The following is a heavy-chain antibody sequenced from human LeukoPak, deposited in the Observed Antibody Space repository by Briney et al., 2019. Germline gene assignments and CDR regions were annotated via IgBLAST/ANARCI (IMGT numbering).Heavy chain of an antibody. J-gene: IGHJ3*02. V-gene: IGHV4-4*07. D-gene: IGHD2-21*01. CDR1: GGSISSYY. CDR3: ASGRNKAYCGGDCAFDI. CDR2: IYTSGST. Sequence: PSETLSLTCTVSGGSISSYYWSWIRQPAGKGLEWIGRIYTSGSTNYNPSLKSRVTMSVDTSKNQFSLKLSSVTAADTAVYYCASGRNKAYCGGDCAFDIWGQGTMVTVSS.